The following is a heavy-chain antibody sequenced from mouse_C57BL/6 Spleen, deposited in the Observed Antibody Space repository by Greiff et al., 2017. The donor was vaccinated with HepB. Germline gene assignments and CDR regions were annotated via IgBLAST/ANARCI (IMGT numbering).Heavy chain of an antibody. J-gene: IGHJ3*01. CDR3: ARDGETPWFAY. Sequence: EVQGVESGGGLVKPGGSLKLSCAASGFTFSSYAMSWVRQTPEKRLEWVATISDGGSYTYYPDNVKGRFTISRDNAKNNLYLQMSHLKSEDTAMYYCARDGETPWFAYWGQGTLVTVSA. CDR2: ISDGGSYT. CDR1: GFTFSSYA. V-gene: IGHV5-4*01.